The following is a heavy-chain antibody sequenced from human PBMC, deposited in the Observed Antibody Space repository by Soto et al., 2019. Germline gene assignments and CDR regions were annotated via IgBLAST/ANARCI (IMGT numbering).Heavy chain of an antibody. D-gene: IGHD3-16*01. V-gene: IGHV4-39*01. J-gene: IGHJ4*02. CDR3: ARSPYDYVWGSYKPGTPDY. Sequence: SETLSLTCTVSGRSSSRSSYYWGWIRQPPGKGLEWIGSIYYSGSTYYNPSLKSRVAISVDTSKNQFSLKLSSVTAADTAVYYCARSPYDYVWGSYKPGTPDYWGQGTLVT. CDR1: GRSSSRSSYY. CDR2: IYYSGST.